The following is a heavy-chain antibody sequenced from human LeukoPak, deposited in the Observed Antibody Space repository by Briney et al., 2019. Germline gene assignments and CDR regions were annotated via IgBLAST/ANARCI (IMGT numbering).Heavy chain of an antibody. J-gene: IGHJ6*02. CDR3: ARARLRRSYYYGMDV. CDR1: GGSISSYY. Sequence: PSETLSLTCTVSGGSISSYYWSWIRQPPAKGLEWIGYIYYSGSSNYNPSLKSRVTISVDTSKNQFSLKLSSVTAADTAVYYCARARLRRSYYYGMDVWGQGTTVTVSS. CDR2: IYYSGSS. V-gene: IGHV4-59*12. D-gene: IGHD4-17*01.